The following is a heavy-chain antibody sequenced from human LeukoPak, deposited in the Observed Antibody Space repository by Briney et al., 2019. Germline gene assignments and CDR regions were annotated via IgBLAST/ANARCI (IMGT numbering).Heavy chain of an antibody. J-gene: IGHJ4*02. V-gene: IGHV3-23*01. CDR1: GLTFSSYG. CDR3: AKRHGYFDY. Sequence: GGSLRLSCEASGLTFSSYGMSWVRQAPGKGLQWVSAITGDGTTTYYADSVKGRFTISRDNSKNMLYLQMSSLRAEDTAVYYCAKRHGYFDYWGRGTLAPVSS. CDR2: ITGDGTTT.